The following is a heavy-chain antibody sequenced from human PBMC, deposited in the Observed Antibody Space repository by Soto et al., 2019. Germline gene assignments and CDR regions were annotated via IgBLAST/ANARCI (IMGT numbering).Heavy chain of an antibody. CDR2: IKQDGSEK. V-gene: IGHV3-7*01. CDR1: GCTFSSYW. Sequence: GSLRLSCAASGCTFSSYWMSWVRQAPGKGLEWVANIKQDGSEKYYVDSVKGRFTISRDNAKNSLYLQMNSLRAEDTAVYYCARDRAYSTSCFDYWGQGTLVTVSS. J-gene: IGHJ4*02. CDR3: ARDRAYSTSCFDY. D-gene: IGHD2-2*01.